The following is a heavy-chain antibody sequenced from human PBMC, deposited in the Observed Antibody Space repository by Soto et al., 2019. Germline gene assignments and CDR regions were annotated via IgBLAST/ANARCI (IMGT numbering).Heavy chain of an antibody. D-gene: IGHD3-10*01. Sequence: QVQLVQSGAEVKKPGASVKVSCKASGYTFTSYGISWVRQAPGQGLEWMGWISAYNGNTNYAQKLQGRVTMTTDTSTSTAYMELRSLRSDDTAVYYCARDKAWITMVLDRPYGMDVWGQGTTVTVSS. CDR2: ISAYNGNT. V-gene: IGHV1-18*01. J-gene: IGHJ6*02. CDR1: GYTFTSYG. CDR3: ARDKAWITMVLDRPYGMDV.